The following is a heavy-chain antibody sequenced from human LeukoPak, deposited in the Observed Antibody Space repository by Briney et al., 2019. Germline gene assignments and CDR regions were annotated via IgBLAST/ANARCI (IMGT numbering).Heavy chain of an antibody. J-gene: IGHJ6*04. CDR2: INSDGSST. CDR3: ARTSVKTGQDYYYYYGMDV. CDR1: GFTFSSYW. V-gene: IGHV3-74*01. Sequence: PGGSLRLSCAASGFTFSSYWMHWVRQAPGKGLVWVSRINSDGSSTIYADSVKGRFTISRDNAKNTLYLQMNSLRAEDTAVYYCARTSVKTGQDYYYYYGMDVWGKGTTVTVSS.